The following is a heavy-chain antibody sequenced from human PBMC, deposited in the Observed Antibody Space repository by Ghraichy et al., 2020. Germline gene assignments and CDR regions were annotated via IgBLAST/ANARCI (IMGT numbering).Heavy chain of an antibody. Sequence: SETLSLTCTVSGGSISSSSYYWGWIRQPPGKGLEWIGSIYYSGSTYYNPSLKSRVTISVDTSKNQFSLKLSSVTAADTAVYYCARITYSSGWHYYFDYWGQGTLVTVSS. CDR1: GGSISSSSYY. CDR3: ARITYSSGWHYYFDY. CDR2: IYYSGST. D-gene: IGHD6-19*01. V-gene: IGHV4-39*01. J-gene: IGHJ4*02.